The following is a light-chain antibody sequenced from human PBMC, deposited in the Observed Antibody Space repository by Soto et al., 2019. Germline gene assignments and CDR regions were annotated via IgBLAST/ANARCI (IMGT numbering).Light chain of an antibody. J-gene: IGKJ1*01. V-gene: IGKV1D-8*03. CDR1: QGISSY. Sequence: VILVTQSPSLLSASTGDRVTIRCRMSQGISSYLAWYQQKPGKAPELLIYAASTLQSGVPSRFSGSGSGTEFTLTISSLQPDDFATYYCQHYNSYSEAFGQGTKVDIK. CDR3: QHYNSYSEA. CDR2: AAS.